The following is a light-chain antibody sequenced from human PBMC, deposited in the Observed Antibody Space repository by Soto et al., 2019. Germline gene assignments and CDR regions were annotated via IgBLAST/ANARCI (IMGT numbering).Light chain of an antibody. CDR1: QCVSRSS. CDR3: QQYGSLSPYT. V-gene: IGKV3-20*01. J-gene: IGKJ2*01. Sequence: EIVLTQSPGTLSLSQGERATLSCRASQCVSRSSLAWYQKKPCQAPRLLIYGASIRATGIPDRFSGSGSGTDFTRNISILEPEDFAVYYFQQYGSLSPYTFVPVTKMEIK. CDR2: GAS.